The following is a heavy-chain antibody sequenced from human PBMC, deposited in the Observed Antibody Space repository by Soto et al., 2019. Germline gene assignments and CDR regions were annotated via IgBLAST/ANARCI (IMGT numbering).Heavy chain of an antibody. D-gene: IGHD6-13*01. J-gene: IGHJ4*02. CDR2: IIPIFGTA. V-gene: IGHV1-69*01. Sequence: QVQLVQSGAEVKKPGSSVKVSCKASGGTFSSYAISWVRQAPGQGLEWMGGIIPIFGTANYARKFQVRVTITADDSTSTAYMELSSLRSEDTAVYYCARDVHSSRYSSSWYYSYFDYWGQGTLVTVSS. CDR3: ARDVHSSRYSSSWYYSYFDY. CDR1: GGTFSSYA.